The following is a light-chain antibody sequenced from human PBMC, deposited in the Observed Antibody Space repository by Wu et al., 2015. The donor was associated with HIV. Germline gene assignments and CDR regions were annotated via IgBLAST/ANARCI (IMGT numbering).Light chain of an antibody. CDR3: QQYGYSPPWT. Sequence: EIVLTQSPATLSLSPGERATLSCRASQSVSSYLAWYQQKPGQAPRLLIYDASTRATGIPDRFTGCGSGTDFTLTISRLEPEDFGVYYCQQYGYSPPWTFGQGTKVEIK. J-gene: IGKJ1*01. CDR1: QSVSSY. CDR2: DAS. V-gene: IGKV3-11*01.